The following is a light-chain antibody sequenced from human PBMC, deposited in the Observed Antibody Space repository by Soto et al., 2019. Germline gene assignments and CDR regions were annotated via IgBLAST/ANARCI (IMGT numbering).Light chain of an antibody. J-gene: IGKJ1*01. CDR3: QQYATYWT. V-gene: IGKV1-5*03. Sequence: DIQMTQSPSTLSASGGDRATITCRASQSISPWLAWYQQIPGEAPKLLIYKASSLESWVPSRFSGSGSGTEFTLTISSLQPDDVATYYCQQYATYWTFGQGTKVEIQ. CDR1: QSISPW. CDR2: KAS.